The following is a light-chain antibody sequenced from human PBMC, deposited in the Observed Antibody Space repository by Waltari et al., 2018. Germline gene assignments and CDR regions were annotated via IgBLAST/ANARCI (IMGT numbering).Light chain of an antibody. CDR3: MQGAHWPPT. J-gene: IGKJ1*01. Sequence: DVVVTQSPLSLPVNPGQPASMSCRSSQSLLYRDGYTYLNWFHQRPGQSPRRLIYRVSSRDSGVPDRFSGSGSGADFTLNISRVEAEDVGVYYCMQGAHWPPTFGQGTNLDIK. V-gene: IGKV2-30*01. CDR2: RVS. CDR1: QSLLYRDGYTY.